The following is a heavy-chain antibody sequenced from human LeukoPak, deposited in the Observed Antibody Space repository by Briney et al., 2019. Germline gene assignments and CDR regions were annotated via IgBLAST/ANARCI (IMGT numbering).Heavy chain of an antibody. Sequence: SETLSLTCTVSGGSISSGGYYWSWIRQPPGKGLEWIGYIYHSGSTYYNPSLKSRVTISVDRSKNQFSLKLSSVTAADTAVYYCARVRILMPRGIFDLWGRGTLVTVSS. D-gene: IGHD2-2*01. J-gene: IGHJ2*01. CDR2: IYHSGST. CDR3: ARVRILMPRGIFDL. V-gene: IGHV4-30-2*01. CDR1: GGSISSGGYY.